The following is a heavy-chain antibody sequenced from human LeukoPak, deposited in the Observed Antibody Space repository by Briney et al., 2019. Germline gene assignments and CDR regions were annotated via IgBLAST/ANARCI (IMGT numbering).Heavy chain of an antibody. D-gene: IGHD6-19*01. Sequence: TSETLSLTCTVSGGSISPYYWSWIRQPPGKGLEWIGYIYYSGTTNYSPSLKSRVTMSVDTSKNQFSLKLNSVTAADTAMYYCARDLKIGYNSGWYSFDYWGQGILVTVSS. CDR3: ARDLKIGYNSGWYSFDY. CDR2: IYYSGTT. CDR1: GGSISPYY. J-gene: IGHJ4*02. V-gene: IGHV4-59*01.